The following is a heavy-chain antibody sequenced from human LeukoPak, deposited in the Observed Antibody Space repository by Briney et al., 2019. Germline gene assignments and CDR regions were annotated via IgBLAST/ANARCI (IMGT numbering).Heavy chain of an antibody. Sequence: SETLSLTCTVSGGSISSYYWSWIRQPPGKGLEWIGYIYYTGNTNYNPSLKSRVTISVDTSKNQFPLEMTSVTAADTAVYYCAKVHDFWSGYSLDYWGQGSLVTVSS. CDR1: GGSISSYY. CDR2: IYYTGNT. CDR3: AKVHDFWSGYSLDY. J-gene: IGHJ4*02. V-gene: IGHV4-59*01. D-gene: IGHD3-3*01.